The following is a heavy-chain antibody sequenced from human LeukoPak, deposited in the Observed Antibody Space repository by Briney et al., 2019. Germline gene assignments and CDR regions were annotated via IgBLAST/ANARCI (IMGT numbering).Heavy chain of an antibody. CDR3: ARKIDDYGDHLDY. Sequence: GGSLRLSCAASGFTFSSYSMNWVRQAPGKGLEWVSSISSSSSYIYYADSVKGRFTISRDNAKNSLYLQMNSLRAEDTAVYYCARKIDDYGDHLDYWGQGTLVTVSS. CDR2: ISSSSSYI. D-gene: IGHD4-17*01. CDR1: GFTFSSYS. J-gene: IGHJ4*02. V-gene: IGHV3-21*01.